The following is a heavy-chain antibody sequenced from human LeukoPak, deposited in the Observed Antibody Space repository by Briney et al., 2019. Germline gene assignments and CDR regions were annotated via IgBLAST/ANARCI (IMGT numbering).Heavy chain of an antibody. V-gene: IGHV1-2*02. D-gene: IGHD3-22*01. CDR3: ARAEFLDSNGLLNDY. CDR1: GYTFTGYY. Sequence: GASVKVSCKASGYTFTGYYMHWVRQAPGQGLEWMGWINPNSGGTNYAQKFQGRVTMTRDTSISTAYMELSRLRSDDTAVYYCARAEFLDSNGLLNDYWGQGTLVTVSS. J-gene: IGHJ4*02. CDR2: INPNSGGT.